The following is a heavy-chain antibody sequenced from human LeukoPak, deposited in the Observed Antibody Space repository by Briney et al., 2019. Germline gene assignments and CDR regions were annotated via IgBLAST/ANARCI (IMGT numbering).Heavy chain of an antibody. J-gene: IGHJ4*02. V-gene: IGHV3-30-3*01. D-gene: IGHD7-27*01. CDR2: ISYDGSNK. CDR3: AGSLGPLTEY. CDR1: GFTFSSYA. Sequence: GGSLRLSCAASGFTFSSYAMHWVRQAPGKGLEWVAVISYDGSNKYYADSVKGRFTISRDNAKNTLYLQMNSLRAEDTAVYYCAGSLGPLTEYWGQGTLVTVSS.